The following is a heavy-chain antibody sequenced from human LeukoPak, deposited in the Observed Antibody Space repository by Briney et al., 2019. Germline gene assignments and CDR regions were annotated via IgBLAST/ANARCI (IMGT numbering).Heavy chain of an antibody. Sequence: ASVTVSCKASGYTFTSYGISWVRQAPGQGLEWMGWISAYNGNTNYAQKLQGRVTMTTDTSTSTAYMELRSLRSDDTAVYYCARVLHYDILTGAYYYYYGMDVWGQGTTVTVSS. V-gene: IGHV1-18*01. D-gene: IGHD3-9*01. CDR1: GYTFTSYG. CDR2: ISAYNGNT. J-gene: IGHJ6*02. CDR3: ARVLHYDILTGAYYYYYGMDV.